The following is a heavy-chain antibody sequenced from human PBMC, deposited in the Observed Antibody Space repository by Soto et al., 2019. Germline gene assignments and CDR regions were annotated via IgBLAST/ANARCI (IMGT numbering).Heavy chain of an antibody. Sequence: GASVKVSCKASGYTFTSYAMHWVRQAPGQRLEWMGWINAGNGNTKYSQKFQGRVTITRDTSASTAYMELSSLRSEDTAVYYCARATRGTGPAHSYYYYGMDVWGQGTTVTVSS. D-gene: IGHD1-1*01. V-gene: IGHV1-3*01. J-gene: IGHJ6*02. CDR1: GYTFTSYA. CDR3: ARATRGTGPAHSYYYYGMDV. CDR2: INAGNGNT.